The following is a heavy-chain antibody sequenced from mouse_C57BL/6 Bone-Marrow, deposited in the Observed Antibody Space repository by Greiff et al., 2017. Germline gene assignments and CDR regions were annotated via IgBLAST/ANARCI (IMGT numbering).Heavy chain of an antibody. Sequence: EVKLVESGGGLVQPGGSMKLSCAASGFTFSSYGMSWVRQTPDKRLEWVATISSGGSYTYYPDSVKGRFTISRDNAKNTLYLQMSSLKSEDTAMYYCARQYYFDYWGQGTTLTVSS. CDR1: GFTFSSYG. D-gene: IGHD6-1*01. CDR2: ISSGGSYT. CDR3: ARQYYFDY. V-gene: IGHV5-6*03. J-gene: IGHJ2*01.